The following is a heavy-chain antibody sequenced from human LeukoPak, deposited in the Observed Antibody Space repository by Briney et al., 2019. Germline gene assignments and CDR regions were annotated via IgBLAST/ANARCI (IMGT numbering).Heavy chain of an antibody. V-gene: IGHV3-66*01. CDR3: ARDIAAAGIFDY. Sequence: GGPLRLSCAASGFTVSSNYMSWVRQAPGKGLEWVSVIYSGGSTYYADSVKGRFTISRDNSKNTLYLQMNSPRAEDTAVYYCARDIAAAGIFDYWGQGTLVTVSS. CDR1: GFTVSSNY. D-gene: IGHD6-13*01. J-gene: IGHJ4*02. CDR2: IYSGGST.